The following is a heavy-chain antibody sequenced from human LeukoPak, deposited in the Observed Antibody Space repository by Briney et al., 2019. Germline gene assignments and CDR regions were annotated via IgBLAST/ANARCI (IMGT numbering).Heavy chain of an antibody. CDR1: GGSISTYY. V-gene: IGHV4-59*12. CDR2: VFDSGDT. CDR3: ARDHYRKDTSITTSAFDI. D-gene: IGHD1-14*01. Sequence: PSETLSLTCTVSGGSISTYYWSWIRQPPGNGLEWLAFVFDSGDTKDTMYNPSLKSRLTLSLDTSKNQFSLKLSSVTAADAAVYYCARDHYRKDTSITTSAFDIWGQGTMVTVSS. J-gene: IGHJ3*02.